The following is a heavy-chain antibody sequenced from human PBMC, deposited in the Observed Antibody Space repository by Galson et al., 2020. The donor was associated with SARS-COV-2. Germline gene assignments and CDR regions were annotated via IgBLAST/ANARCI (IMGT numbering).Heavy chain of an antibody. CDR2: MNPNSGNT. D-gene: IGHD3-3*01. Sequence: ASVTVSCKASGYTFTSYDINWVRQATGQGLEWMGWMNPNSGNTGYAQKFQGRVTMTRNTSISTAYMELSSLRSEDTAVYYCARRLRFLEWLPYYYYGMDVWGQGTTVTVSS. V-gene: IGHV1-8*01. CDR1: GYTFTSYD. CDR3: ARRLRFLEWLPYYYYGMDV. J-gene: IGHJ6*02.